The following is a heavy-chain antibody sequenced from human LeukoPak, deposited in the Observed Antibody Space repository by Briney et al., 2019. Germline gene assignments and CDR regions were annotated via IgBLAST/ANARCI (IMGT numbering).Heavy chain of an antibody. CDR1: GFTFSSYA. Sequence: GGSLRLSCAASGFTFSSYAMSWVRQAPGKGLEWVSAIPGSGGYTYYADSVKGRFTISRDNSKNTLYLQMNSLRAEDTAVYYCAKDYSSGWYLNYWGQGTLVTVSS. D-gene: IGHD6-19*01. J-gene: IGHJ4*02. CDR3: AKDYSSGWYLNY. V-gene: IGHV3-23*01. CDR2: IPGSGGYT.